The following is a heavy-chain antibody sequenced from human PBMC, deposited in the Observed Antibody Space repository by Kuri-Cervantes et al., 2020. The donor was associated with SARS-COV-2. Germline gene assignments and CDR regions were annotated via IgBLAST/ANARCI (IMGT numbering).Heavy chain of an antibody. Sequence: GGSLRLSCAASGFTFSRYAMHWVRQAPGKGLEWVAVISYDGSNKYYADSVKGRFTISRDNSKNTLYLQMNSLGAEDTAVYYCAREEWLLSSDYYYYYYGMDVWGQGTTVTVSS. CDR3: AREEWLLSSDYYYYYYGMDV. V-gene: IGHV3-30-3*01. D-gene: IGHD3-3*01. CDR2: ISYDGSNK. CDR1: GFTFSRYA. J-gene: IGHJ6*02.